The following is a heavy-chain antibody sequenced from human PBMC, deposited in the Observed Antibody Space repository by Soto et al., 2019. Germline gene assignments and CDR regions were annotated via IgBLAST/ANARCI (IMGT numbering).Heavy chain of an antibody. CDR3: ARQKSGGGYDFWSGLYYYGMDV. V-gene: IGHV5-51*01. J-gene: IGHJ6*02. D-gene: IGHD3-3*01. CDR1: GYTFLTYW. Sequence: GESLKISCKGSGYTFLTYWVGWVRQMHGQGLEWMGIINPADSDTRYSPSFQGQVTISADKSISTAYLQWSSLKASDTAMYYCARQKSGGGYDFWSGLYYYGMDVWGQGTTVTVSS. CDR2: INPADSDT.